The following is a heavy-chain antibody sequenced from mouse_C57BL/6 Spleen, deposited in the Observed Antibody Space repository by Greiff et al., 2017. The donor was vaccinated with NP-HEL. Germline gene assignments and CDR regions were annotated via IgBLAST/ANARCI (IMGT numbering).Heavy chain of an antibody. CDR1: GFTFSDYG. CDR3: ARSTTVVPDY. Sequence: DVKLQESGGGLVKPGGSLKLSCAASGFTFSDYGMHWVRQAPEKGLEWVAYISSGSSTIYYADTVKGRFTISRDNAKNTLFLQMTSLRSEDTAMYYCARSTTVVPDYWGQGTTLTVSS. J-gene: IGHJ2*01. CDR2: ISSGSSTI. D-gene: IGHD1-1*01. V-gene: IGHV5-17*01.